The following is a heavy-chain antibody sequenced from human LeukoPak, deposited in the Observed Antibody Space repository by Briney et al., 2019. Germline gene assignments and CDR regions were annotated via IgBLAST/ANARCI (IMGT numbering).Heavy chain of an antibody. J-gene: IGHJ5*02. D-gene: IGHD2-15*01. CDR3: ARDSRYCSGGSCYQNWFDP. CDR2: ISAYNGNT. Sequence: ASVKVSCKASGYTFTSYGISWVRQAPGQGLEWMGWISAYNGNTNYAQKLQGRVTMTTDRSTSTAYMELRSLRSDDTAVYYCARDSRYCSGGSCYQNWFDPWGQGTLVTVSS. V-gene: IGHV1-18*04. CDR1: GYTFTSYG.